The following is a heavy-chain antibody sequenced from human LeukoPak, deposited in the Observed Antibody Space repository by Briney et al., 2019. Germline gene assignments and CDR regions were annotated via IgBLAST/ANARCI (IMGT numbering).Heavy chain of an antibody. V-gene: IGHV1-69*05. CDR3: AREVPLGAYYYYYMDV. Sequence: SVKVSCKPARGTFTSYAISWVRQAPGQGLEWMGRTIPIFGTANYATQFQGRVTTTTDESTSTAYMELSSLRSEDTAVYYCAREVPLGAYYYYYMDVWGKGTTVTVSS. D-gene: IGHD3-16*01. CDR1: RGTFTSYA. CDR2: TIPIFGTA. J-gene: IGHJ6*03.